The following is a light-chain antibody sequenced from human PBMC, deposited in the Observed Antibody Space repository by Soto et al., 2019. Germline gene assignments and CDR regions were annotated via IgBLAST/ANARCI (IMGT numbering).Light chain of an antibody. CDR3: QQYDSSPYT. V-gene: IGKV3-20*01. CDR2: GAS. Sequence: EIVLTQSPGTLSLSPGERATLSGRASQRVNNNYLAWYQQKPGQAPRLLIYGASSRATDIADRFSGGGSGTDFTLTISRLEPEDFVVYYCQQYDSSPYTFGQGTKLEI. CDR1: QRVNNNY. J-gene: IGKJ2*01.